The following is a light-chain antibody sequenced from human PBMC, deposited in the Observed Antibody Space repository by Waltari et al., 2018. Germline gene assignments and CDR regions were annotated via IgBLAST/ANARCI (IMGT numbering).Light chain of an antibody. V-gene: IGLV2-8*01. J-gene: IGLJ2*01. CDR2: EVS. CDR1: SSDDGGYNY. CDR3: SSYAGSNFVV. Sequence: QSALAQPPSASGSPGQSVTISCPGTSSDDGGYNYVSWYQQHPGKAPKLMIYEVSKRPSGVPDRFSGSKSGNTASLTVSGLQAEDEAAYYCSSYAGSNFVVFGGGTKVTVL.